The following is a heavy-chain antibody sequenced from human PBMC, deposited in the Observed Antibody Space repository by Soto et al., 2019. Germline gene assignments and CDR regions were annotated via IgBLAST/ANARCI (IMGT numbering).Heavy chain of an antibody. J-gene: IGHJ6*02. CDR3: AASAPPATNYYYAMDV. Sequence: PSETLSLTSTVSGGSVSSGRFYWSWIRRPPGKGLEWIGYFYDSGSTNYNPSLRSRVTMSVDTSKNQFSLKLSSVTAADTAVYYCAASAPPATNYYYAMDVWGQGTTVTVSS. CDR1: GGSVSSGRFY. D-gene: IGHD5-12*01. CDR2: FYDSGST. V-gene: IGHV4-61*01.